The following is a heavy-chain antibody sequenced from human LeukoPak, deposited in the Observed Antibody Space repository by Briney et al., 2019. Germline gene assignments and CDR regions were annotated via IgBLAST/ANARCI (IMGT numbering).Heavy chain of an antibody. CDR1: GFIFSDAW. J-gene: IGHJ4*02. Sequence: GGSLRLSCAASGFIFSDAWMNWVRRAPGKGLEWVARIKTTAQGGTRDYAAPVNGRFTISRDDSKNTVFLHVNSLRTEDTGVYYCSGHMTSADYWGQGTLVTVSS. D-gene: IGHD4-11*01. CDR3: SGHMTSADY. V-gene: IGHV3-15*01. CDR2: IKTTAQGGTR.